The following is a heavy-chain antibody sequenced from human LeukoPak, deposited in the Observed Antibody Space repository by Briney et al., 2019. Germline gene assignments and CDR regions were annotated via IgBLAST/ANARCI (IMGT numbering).Heavy chain of an antibody. CDR1: GYTFTGYY. D-gene: IGHD5-24*01. CDR2: INPNSGGT. CDR3: ATINRRDGRGGFDY. Sequence: ASVKVSCKASGYTFTGYYMHWVRQAPGQGLELMGWINPNSGGTNYAQKFQGRVPLTRDTSISTAYMELSRLISDDTAVCYCATINRRDGRGGFDYWGQGTLVTVSS. J-gene: IGHJ4*02. V-gene: IGHV1-2*02.